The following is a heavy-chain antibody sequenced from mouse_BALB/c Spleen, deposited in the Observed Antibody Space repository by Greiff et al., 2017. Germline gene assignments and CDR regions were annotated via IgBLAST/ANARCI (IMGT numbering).Heavy chain of an antibody. CDR1: GFTFSSYA. J-gene: IGHJ4*01. V-gene: IGHV5-9-4*01. Sequence: EVQVVESGGGLVKPGGSLKLSCAASGFTFSSYAMSWVRQSPEKRLEWVAEISSGGSYTYYPDTVTGRFTISRDNAKNTLYLEMSSLRSEDTAMYYCAREYYGSSGGYYAMDYWGQGTSVTVSS. CDR2: ISSGGSYT. D-gene: IGHD1-1*01. CDR3: AREYYGSSGGYYAMDY.